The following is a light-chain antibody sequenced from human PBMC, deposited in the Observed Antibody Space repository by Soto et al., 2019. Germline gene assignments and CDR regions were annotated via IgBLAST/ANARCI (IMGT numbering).Light chain of an antibody. J-gene: IGKJ1*01. CDR1: QGIRDD. CDR2: AAS. Sequence: AIQMTQSPPSLSASVGDTVTTSCRASQGIRDDVGWYQQKPGKAPKLLMFAASHLQSGVPSRFSGSGSGADFTLTITGLQPEDFATYYCLQDYSYPWTFGQGTKVEIK. CDR3: LQDYSYPWT. V-gene: IGKV1-6*01.